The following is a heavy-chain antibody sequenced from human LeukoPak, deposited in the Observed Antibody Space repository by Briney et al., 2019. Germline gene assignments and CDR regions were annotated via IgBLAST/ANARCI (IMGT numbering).Heavy chain of an antibody. CDR2: INHSGST. CDR1: GGSFSGYY. Sequence: SETLSLTCAVYGGSFSGYYWSWIRQPPGKGLEWIGEINHSGSTNYNPSLKSRVTISVDTSKNQFSLKLSSVTAADTAVYYCARGGPYIVVVVAATAWAFDIWGQGTMVTVSS. CDR3: ARGGPYIVVVVAATAWAFDI. D-gene: IGHD2-15*01. J-gene: IGHJ3*02. V-gene: IGHV4-34*01.